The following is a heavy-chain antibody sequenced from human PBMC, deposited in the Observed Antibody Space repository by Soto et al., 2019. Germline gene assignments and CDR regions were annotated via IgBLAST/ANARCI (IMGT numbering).Heavy chain of an antibody. CDR3: AKGRLGYCSSTSCYTYYYYYYMDV. CDR2: ISGSGGST. J-gene: IGHJ6*03. Sequence: GGSLRLSCAASGFTFSSYAMSWVRQAPGKGLEWVSAISGSGGSTYYADSVKGRFTISRDNSKNTRYLQMNSLRAEETAVYYCAKGRLGYCSSTSCYTYYYYYYMDVWGKGTTVTVSS. V-gene: IGHV3-23*01. CDR1: GFTFSSYA. D-gene: IGHD2-2*02.